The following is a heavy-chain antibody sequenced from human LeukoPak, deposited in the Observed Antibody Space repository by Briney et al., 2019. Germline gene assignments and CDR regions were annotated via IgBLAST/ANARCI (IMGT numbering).Heavy chain of an antibody. D-gene: IGHD6-19*01. Sequence: ASLKVSCTASGYTFTGYYMHWVRQAPGQGLEWMGWINPNSGGTNYAQKFQGRVTMTRDTSISTAYMELSRLRSDDTAVYYCARSYETAVAGKNWGQGTLVTVSS. CDR1: GYTFTGYY. CDR3: ARSYETAVAGKN. J-gene: IGHJ4*02. CDR2: INPNSGGT. V-gene: IGHV1-2*02.